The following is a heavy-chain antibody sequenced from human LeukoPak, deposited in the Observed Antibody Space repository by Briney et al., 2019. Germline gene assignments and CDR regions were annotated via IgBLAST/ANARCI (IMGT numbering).Heavy chain of an antibody. CDR1: GYTFTGYY. Sequence: ASVKVSCKATGYTFTGYYMHWVRQAPGQGLEWMGWINPNSGGTNYAQKFQGRVTMTRDTSISTAYMELNRLRSDDTAAYYCAREIAAAGTFNDYWGQGTLVTVSS. J-gene: IGHJ4*02. CDR3: AREIAAAGTFNDY. V-gene: IGHV1-2*02. D-gene: IGHD6-13*01. CDR2: INPNSGGT.